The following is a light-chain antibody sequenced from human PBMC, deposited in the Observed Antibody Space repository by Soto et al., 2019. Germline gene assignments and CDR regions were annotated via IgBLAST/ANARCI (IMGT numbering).Light chain of an antibody. CDR3: QQYGSSPPGT. CDR1: QSVSSSY. J-gene: IGKJ3*01. CDR2: GAS. V-gene: IGKV3-20*01. Sequence: EIVLTQSPGTLSLPPGERATLSCRASQSVSSSYLAWYQQKPGQAPRLLIYGASSRATGITDRFSGSGSGTDFTLTSSRLEPEDFAVYYCQQYGSSPPGTFGPGTKVDIK.